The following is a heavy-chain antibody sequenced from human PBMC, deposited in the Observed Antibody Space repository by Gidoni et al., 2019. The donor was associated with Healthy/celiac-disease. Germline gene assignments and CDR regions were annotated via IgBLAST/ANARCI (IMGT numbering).Heavy chain of an antibody. D-gene: IGHD6-13*01. V-gene: IGHV3-21*01. CDR1: GCTCSSYS. CDR3: ARDPYSSSWLPDY. J-gene: IGHJ4*02. Sequence: EVQLVESGGGLVKPGGSLGLSCAAAGCTCSSYSMNWVRQAPGKGLEWVSSISSSSSYIYYADSVKGRFTISRDNAKNSLYLQMNSLRAEDTAVYYCARDPYSSSWLPDYWGQGTLVTVSS. CDR2: ISSSSSYI.